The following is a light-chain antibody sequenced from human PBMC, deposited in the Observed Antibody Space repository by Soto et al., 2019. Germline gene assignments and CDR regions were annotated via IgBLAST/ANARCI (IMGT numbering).Light chain of an antibody. CDR2: GAS. V-gene: IGKV3-15*01. CDR1: QSVGTR. CDR3: QQYNNWPPIS. J-gene: IGKJ5*01. Sequence: VMTQSPASLSVSPGERGTLSCRASQSVGTRLAWYQQKPGQAPRLLIYGASTRATGIPARFSGSGSATEFTLTISSLQSEDFAIYYCQQYNNWPPISFGQATRLEI.